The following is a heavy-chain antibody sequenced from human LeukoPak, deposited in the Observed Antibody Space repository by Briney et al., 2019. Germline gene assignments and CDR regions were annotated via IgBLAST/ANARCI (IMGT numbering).Heavy chain of an antibody. Sequence: GGSLRLSCTASGFTFGDYAMSWFRQAAGKGLEWVGFIRSKAYGGTTEYAASVKGRFTISRDDSKSIAYLQMSSLKTEDTAVYYCTRGRSGSYWPRYFDYWGQGTLVTVSS. CDR2: IRSKAYGGTT. J-gene: IGHJ4*02. CDR1: GFTFGDYA. CDR3: TRGRSGSYWPRYFDY. V-gene: IGHV3-49*03. D-gene: IGHD1-26*01.